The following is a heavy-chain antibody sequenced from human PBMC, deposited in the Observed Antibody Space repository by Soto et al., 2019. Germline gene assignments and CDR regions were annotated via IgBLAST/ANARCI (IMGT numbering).Heavy chain of an antibody. CDR3: AKTGGYCTNGVCYTDYYYYGMDV. CDR1: GFTFSSYA. D-gene: IGHD2-8*01. CDR2: ISGGGDTT. V-gene: IGHV3-23*01. Sequence: GSLRLSCAASGFTFSSYAMNWVRQAPGKGLEWVSAISGGGDTTYYADSVKGRFTISRDNSKNTLSLQMNSLRAEDTAVYYCAKTGGYCTNGVCYTDYYYYGMDVWGQGTTVTVSS. J-gene: IGHJ6*02.